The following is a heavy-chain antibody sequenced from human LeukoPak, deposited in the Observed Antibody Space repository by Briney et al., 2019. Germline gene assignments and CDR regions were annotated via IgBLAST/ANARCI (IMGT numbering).Heavy chain of an antibody. V-gene: IGHV3-48*02. CDR2: ISSTTSAT. D-gene: IGHD5-18*01. CDR3: ARDDCSGYSYGYIDY. Sequence: GGSLRLSCAASGFTLSTCSMNWVRQAPGKGLEWLSYISSTTSATYYGDSVKGRFTISRDNAKNSLYLQMNSLRDEDTAVYYCARDDCSGYSYGYIDYWGQGTQVTVSS. J-gene: IGHJ4*02. CDR1: GFTLSTCS.